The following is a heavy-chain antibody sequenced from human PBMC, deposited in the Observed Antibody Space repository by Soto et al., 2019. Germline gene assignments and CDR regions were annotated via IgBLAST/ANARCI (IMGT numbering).Heavy chain of an antibody. J-gene: IGHJ4*02. Sequence: TGGSLRLSCAASGFTFSSYAMSWFRQAPGKGLEWVSAISGSGGSTYYADSVKGRFTISRDNSKNTLYLQMNSLRAEDTAVYYCAKREYSSPYGVYWGQGTLVTVSS. V-gene: IGHV3-23*01. CDR3: AKREYSSPYGVY. CDR1: GFTFSSYA. CDR2: ISGSGGST. D-gene: IGHD6-6*01.